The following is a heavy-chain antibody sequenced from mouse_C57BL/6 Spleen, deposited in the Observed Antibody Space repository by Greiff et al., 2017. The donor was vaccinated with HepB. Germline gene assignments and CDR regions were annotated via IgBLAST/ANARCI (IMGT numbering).Heavy chain of an antibody. D-gene: IGHD2-4*01. CDR2: IDPSDSYT. Sequence: VQLQQSGAELVKPGASVKLSCKASGYTFTSYWMQWVKQRPGQGLEWIGEIDPSDSYTNYNQKFKGKATLTVDTSSSTAYMQLSSLTSEDSAVYYGARGDDYDDGFYAMDYWGQGTSVTVSS. CDR3: ARGDDYDDGFYAMDY. J-gene: IGHJ4*01. CDR1: GYTFTSYW. V-gene: IGHV1-50*01.